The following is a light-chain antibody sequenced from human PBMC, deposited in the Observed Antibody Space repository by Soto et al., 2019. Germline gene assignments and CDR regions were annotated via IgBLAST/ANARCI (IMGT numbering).Light chain of an antibody. J-gene: IGLJ1*01. V-gene: IGLV2-14*01. Sequence: QSALTQPASVSGSPGQSVTVSCTGTSSDVDGYNYVSWYQHHPGKAPKLMIYEVSNRPSGVSNRFSGSKSGNTASLTISGLQAEDEADYYCSSYTSISTYVFGTGTKVTVL. CDR2: EVS. CDR3: SSYTSISTYV. CDR1: SSDVDGYNY.